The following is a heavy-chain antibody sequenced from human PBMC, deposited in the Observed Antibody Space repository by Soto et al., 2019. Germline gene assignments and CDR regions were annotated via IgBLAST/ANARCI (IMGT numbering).Heavy chain of an antibody. CDR1: GGTFSSYA. D-gene: IGHD4-17*01. V-gene: IGHV1-69*01. J-gene: IGHJ6*02. CDR2: IIPIFGTA. CDR3: ARARFYGDYVYYYGMDV. Sequence: QVQLAQSGAEVKKPGSSVKVSCKASGGTFSSYAISWVRQAPGQGLEWMGGIIPIFGTANYAQKFQGRVTITADESTSTAYMELSSLRSEDTAVYYCARARFYGDYVYYYGMDVWGQGTTVTVSS.